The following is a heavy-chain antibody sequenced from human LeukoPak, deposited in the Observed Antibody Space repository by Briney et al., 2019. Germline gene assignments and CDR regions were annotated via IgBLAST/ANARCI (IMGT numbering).Heavy chain of an antibody. CDR2: VSQDGSVK. CDR3: AKSGTKYTSSNFDY. J-gene: IGHJ4*02. CDR1: GFTFSSYG. V-gene: IGHV3-30*18. Sequence: PGGSLRLSCTASGFTFSSYGMHWVRQAPGKGLEWVAVVSQDGSVKYYADCVKGRFTVSRDNSKHMLYLQMSSLRGEDTAVYYCAKSGTKYTSSNFDYWGQGTLVTVSS. D-gene: IGHD6-6*01.